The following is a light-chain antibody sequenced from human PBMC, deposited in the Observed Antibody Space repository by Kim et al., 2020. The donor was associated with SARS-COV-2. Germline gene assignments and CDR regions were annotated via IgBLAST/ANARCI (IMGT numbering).Light chain of an antibody. V-gene: IGLV2-14*01. CDR2: DVS. CDR3: SSYTSSSTFDNYV. Sequence: QSALTQPASVSGSPDSRSPSPALEPAVTLVVITMSPGTNSTQAKAPKLMIYDVSKRPSGVSNRFSGSKSGNTASLTISGLQAEDEADYYCSSYTSSSTFDNYVFGTGTKVTVL. CDR1: AVTLVVIT. J-gene: IGLJ1*01.